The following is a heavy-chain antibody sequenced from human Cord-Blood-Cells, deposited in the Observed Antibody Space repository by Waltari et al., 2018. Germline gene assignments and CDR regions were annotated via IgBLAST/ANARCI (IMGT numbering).Heavy chain of an antibody. D-gene: IGHD5-12*01. J-gene: IGHJ4*02. Sequence: QVQLVESGGGVVQPGRSLRLSCAASGFTFSSYAMHWVRQAPGKGLEWVAVISYDGSNKYYADSVKGRFTISRENSKNTLYLQMNSLRAEDTAVYYCASLEGATIDYWGQGTLVTVSS. CDR2: ISYDGSNK. V-gene: IGHV3-30*04. CDR1: GFTFSSYA. CDR3: ASLEGATIDY.